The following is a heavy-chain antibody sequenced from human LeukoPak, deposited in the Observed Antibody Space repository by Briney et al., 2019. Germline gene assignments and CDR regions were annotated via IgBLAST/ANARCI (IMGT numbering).Heavy chain of an antibody. CDR1: GGSISSSTYY. CDR3: ARVPYYYDSSGYYVGYP. CDR2: IYYSGST. J-gene: IGHJ5*02. D-gene: IGHD3-22*01. V-gene: IGHV4-39*07. Sequence: PSETLSLTCTVSGGSISSSTYYWGRIRQPPGKGLEWIGSIYYSGSTYYNPSLKSRVTISVDTSKNQFSLKLSSVTAADTAVYYCARVPYYYDSSGYYVGYPWGQGTLVTVSS.